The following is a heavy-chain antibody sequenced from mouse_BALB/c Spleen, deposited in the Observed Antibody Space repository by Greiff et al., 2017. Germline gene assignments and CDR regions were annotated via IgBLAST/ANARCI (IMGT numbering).Heavy chain of an antibody. CDR1: GYTFTSYW. Sequence: QVQLKQPGAELVKPGASVKLSCKASGYTFTSYWMHWVKQRPGQGLEWIGEINPSNGRTNYNEKFKSKATLTVDKSSSTAYMQLSSLTSEDSAVYYCTSDYRGYLDYWGQGTSVTVSS. J-gene: IGHJ4*01. D-gene: IGHD2-14*01. V-gene: IGHV1S81*02. CDR2: INPSNGRT. CDR3: TSDYRGYLDY.